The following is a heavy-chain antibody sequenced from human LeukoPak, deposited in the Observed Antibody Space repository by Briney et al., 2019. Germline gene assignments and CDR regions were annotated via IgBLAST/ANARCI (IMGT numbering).Heavy chain of an antibody. Sequence: PGGSLRLSCAASGFTFSSYSMTWVRQAPGKGLEWVSYISSSSSTIYYADSVKGRFTISRDNAKNSLYLQMNSLRAEDTAVYYCARVSWFGSLDVWGQGTTVTVSS. CDR3: ARVSWFGSLDV. CDR1: GFTFSSYS. J-gene: IGHJ6*02. CDR2: ISSSSSTI. V-gene: IGHV3-48*01. D-gene: IGHD3-10*01.